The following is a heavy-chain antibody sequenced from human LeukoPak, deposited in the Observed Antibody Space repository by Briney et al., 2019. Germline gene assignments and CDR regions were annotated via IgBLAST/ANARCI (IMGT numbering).Heavy chain of an antibody. CDR1: GGSISSYY. CDR3: ARGSRDGYNWDY. D-gene: IGHD5-24*01. CDR2: IYYSGST. Sequence: SETLSLTCTVSGGSISSYYWSWIRQPPGKGLEWIGHIYYSGSTNYNPSLKSRVTISVDTSKNQFSLKLSSVTAADTAVYYCARGSRDGYNWDYWVQGTLVTVSS. J-gene: IGHJ4*02. V-gene: IGHV4-59*01.